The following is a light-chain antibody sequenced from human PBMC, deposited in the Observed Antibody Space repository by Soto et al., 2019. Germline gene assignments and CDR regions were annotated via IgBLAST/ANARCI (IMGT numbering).Light chain of an antibody. CDR2: EVS. Sequence: QSVLTQPASVSGSPGQSITISCTGTSSDVGGYDYVSWFQQHPGKAPKLMLHEVSNRPSGISGRFSGSKSGNTASLTISGLQAEDEADYYCSSYTSSTTLYVFGTGTKVTVL. V-gene: IGLV2-14*01. CDR1: SSDVGGYDY. CDR3: SSYTSSTTLYV. J-gene: IGLJ1*01.